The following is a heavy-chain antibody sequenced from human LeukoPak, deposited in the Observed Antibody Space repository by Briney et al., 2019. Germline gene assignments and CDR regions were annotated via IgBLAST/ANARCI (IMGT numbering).Heavy chain of an antibody. J-gene: IGHJ4*02. D-gene: IGHD3-22*01. V-gene: IGHV4-59*01. Sequence: SETLSLTCSISDGSISRYYWNWLRQSPGKGLEWIGHIHYSGSTHYNPSLQSRVSISIDTSKNHFSLKLRSVTAVDTAVYYCARWGHFDTSGYFVVDYWGQGTLVTVSS. CDR2: IHYSGST. CDR3: ARWGHFDTSGYFVVDY. CDR1: DGSISRYY.